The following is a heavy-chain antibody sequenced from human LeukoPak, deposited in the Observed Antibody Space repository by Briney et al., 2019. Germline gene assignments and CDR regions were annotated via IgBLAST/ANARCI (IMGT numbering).Heavy chain of an antibody. CDR2: ISGSGGST. V-gene: IGHV3-23*01. Sequence: GGSLRLSCAASGFTFSSYAMSWVRHAPGKGLELVSAISGSGGSTYYADSVKGRFTISRDNSKNTLYLQMDSLRAEDTAVYYCAGSLGYSSSWPIYYYYYYMDVWGKGTTVTVSS. D-gene: IGHD6-13*01. CDR3: AGSLGYSSSWPIYYYYYYMDV. CDR1: GFTFSSYA. J-gene: IGHJ6*03.